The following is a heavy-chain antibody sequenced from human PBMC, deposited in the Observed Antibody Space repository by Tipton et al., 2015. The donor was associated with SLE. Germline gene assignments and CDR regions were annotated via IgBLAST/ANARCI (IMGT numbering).Heavy chain of an antibody. CDR2: IYTSGST. V-gene: IGHV4-4*07. D-gene: IGHD6-13*01. CDR1: GGSISSYY. Sequence: TLSLTCTVSGGSISSYYWSWIRQPAGKGLEWIGRIYTSGSTNYNPSVKSRVTISVDTSKNQVSLKLSSVTAADTAVYYYARDLAAAADFDLWGRGTLVTVSS. J-gene: IGHJ2*01. CDR3: ARDLAAAADFDL.